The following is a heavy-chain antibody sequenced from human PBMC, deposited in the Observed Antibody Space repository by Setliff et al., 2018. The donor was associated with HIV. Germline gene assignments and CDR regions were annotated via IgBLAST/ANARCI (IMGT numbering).Heavy chain of an antibody. J-gene: IGHJ6*02. CDR1: GGSFGGSS. CDR3: ARVHSTVTSRKIHHHGLDV. CDR2: INYGGGT. V-gene: IGHV4-34*01. Sequence: SETLSLTCAVYGGSFGGSSWSWVRQSPDNHLKFIGEINYGGGTNYNPSLSGRATVSLDKSKMQVSLRLTSVTAADTAVYYCARVHSTVTSRKIHHHGLDVWGQGTTVTVSS. D-gene: IGHD4-17*01.